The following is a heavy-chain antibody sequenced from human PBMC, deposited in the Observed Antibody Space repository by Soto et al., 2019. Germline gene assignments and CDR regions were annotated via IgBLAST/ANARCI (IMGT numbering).Heavy chain of an antibody. J-gene: IGHJ5*02. CDR1: AYTFTNND. CDR3: ARMESFGSLNWFDP. CDR2: MNPGSGDT. D-gene: IGHD5-18*01. V-gene: IGHV1-8*02. Sequence: ASVKVSCNASAYTFTNNDVKWLRHATRQGLEWMGWMNPGSGDTGYGQKFQGRVTMTRDISIATAYMELNSLTSEDTAIYYCARMESFGSLNWFDPWGQGTLVTVSS.